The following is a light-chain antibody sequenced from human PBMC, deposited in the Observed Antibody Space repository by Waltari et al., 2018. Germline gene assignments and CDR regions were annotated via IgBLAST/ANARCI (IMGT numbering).Light chain of an antibody. J-gene: IGLJ2*01. CDR2: DVS. CDR3: SSYTSSSTLV. CDR1: SRDVGGYNY. Sequence: QSALTQPASVSGSPGQSINISCPGTSRDVGGYNYVSWYQQHPGKAPKLTIYDVSNRPSGVSNRFSGSKSGNTASLTISGLQAEDEANYYCSSYTSSSTLVFGGGTKLTVL. V-gene: IGLV2-14*03.